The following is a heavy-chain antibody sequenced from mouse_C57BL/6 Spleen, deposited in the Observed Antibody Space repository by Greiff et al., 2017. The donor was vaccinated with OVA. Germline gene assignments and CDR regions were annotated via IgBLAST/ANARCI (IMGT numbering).Heavy chain of an antibody. V-gene: IGHV1-54*01. CDR3: ARCEVTPWFAD. CDR2: INPGSGGS. Sequence: QVQLKQSGAELVRPGTSVKVSCTASGYAFTNYLIEWVKQRPGQGLEWIGVINPGSGGSNYNEKIKCKATLTADKNTSAAYKQLSSLTYEDSAVDVGARCEVTPWFADWGQGTLVTVSA. CDR1: GYAFTNYL. J-gene: IGHJ3*01. D-gene: IGHD2-3*01.